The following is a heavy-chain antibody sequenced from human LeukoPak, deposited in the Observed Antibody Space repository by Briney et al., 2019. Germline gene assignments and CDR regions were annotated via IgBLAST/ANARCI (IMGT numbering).Heavy chain of an antibody. CDR1: GGSISGYY. CDR3: ARVVGATPYYFDY. D-gene: IGHD1-26*01. V-gene: IGHV4-38-2*02. CDR2: IYHSGST. Sequence: SETLSLTCTVSGGSISGYYWGWIRQPPGKELEWIGSIYHSGSTYYNPSLKSRVTISVDTSKNQFSLKLSSATAADTAVYYCARVVGATPYYFDYWGQGTLVTVSS. J-gene: IGHJ4*02.